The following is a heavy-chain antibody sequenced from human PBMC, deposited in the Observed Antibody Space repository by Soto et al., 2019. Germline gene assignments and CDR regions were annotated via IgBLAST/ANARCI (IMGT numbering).Heavy chain of an antibody. Sequence: GGSLRLSCAASGFTFSSYAMSWVRQAPGKGPEWVSAISGSGGSTYYADSVKGRFTISRDNSKNTLYLQMNSLRAEDTAVYYCAKDAYYDSSGYYFWYYYGTDVWGQGTTVTVSS. CDR1: GFTFSSYA. J-gene: IGHJ6*02. D-gene: IGHD3-22*01. CDR3: AKDAYYDSSGYYFWYYYGTDV. CDR2: ISGSGGST. V-gene: IGHV3-23*01.